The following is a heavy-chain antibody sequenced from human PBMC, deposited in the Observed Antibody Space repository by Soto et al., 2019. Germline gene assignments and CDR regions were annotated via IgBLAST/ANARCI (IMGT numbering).Heavy chain of an antibody. D-gene: IGHD6-13*01. V-gene: IGHV3-30*03. CDR1: GFTFSTYG. CDR3: AGGDRLAQQLSPFDY. CDR2: ISYDGSHK. Sequence: QVQLVESGGGVVQPGRSLRLSCAASGFTFSTYGMHWVRQAPGKGLEWVALISYDGSHKYYPDSMKGRFTISRDNPKKPLYLQMNSLRVADTAFYHCAGGDRLAQQLSPFDYWGQGTLVTVSS. J-gene: IGHJ4*02.